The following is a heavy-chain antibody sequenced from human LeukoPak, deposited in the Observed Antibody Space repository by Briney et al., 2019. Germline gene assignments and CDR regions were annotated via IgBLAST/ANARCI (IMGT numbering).Heavy chain of an antibody. CDR2: IYYSGST. D-gene: IGHD3-10*01. J-gene: IGHJ4*02. V-gene: IGHV4-39*01. CDR3: ASRPTYYYGSGSYPRRFYDY. CDR1: GGSISSSNYY. Sequence: SETLSLTCTVSGGSISSSNYYWGWIRQPPGKGLEWIGSIYYSGSTYHNPSLKSRVTISVDTSKNQFSLKLSSVTAADTAFYYCASRPTYYYGSGSYPRRFYDYWGQGTLVTVSS.